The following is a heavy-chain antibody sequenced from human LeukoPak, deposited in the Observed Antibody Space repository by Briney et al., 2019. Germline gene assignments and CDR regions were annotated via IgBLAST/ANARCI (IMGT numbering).Heavy chain of an antibody. J-gene: IGHJ3*02. CDR2: INPNSGGT. CDR3: ATKYGDYDDAFDI. CDR1: GYTFTDYY. Sequence: ASVKVSCKASGYTFTDYYMHWVRQAPGQGLEWMGWINPNSGGTNYAQKFQGRVTMTRDTSISTAYMELSRLRSDDTAVYYCATKYGDYDDAFDIWGQGTMVTVSS. D-gene: IGHD4-17*01. V-gene: IGHV1-2*02.